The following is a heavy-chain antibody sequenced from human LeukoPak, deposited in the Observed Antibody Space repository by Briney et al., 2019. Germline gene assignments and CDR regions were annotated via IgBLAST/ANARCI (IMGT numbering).Heavy chain of an antibody. D-gene: IGHD6-6*01. CDR3: AKDPRTRAARPMDV. V-gene: IGHV3-53*01. J-gene: IGHJ6*04. Sequence: GGSLRLSCAASGFTVSSNYMSWVRQAPGKGLEWVSLTFSGGNTYYADSVKGRFTISRDNSKNTLYLQMNSLRAEDTAVYYCAKDPRTRAARPMDVWGKGTTVTVSS. CDR1: GFTVSSNY. CDR2: TFSGGNT.